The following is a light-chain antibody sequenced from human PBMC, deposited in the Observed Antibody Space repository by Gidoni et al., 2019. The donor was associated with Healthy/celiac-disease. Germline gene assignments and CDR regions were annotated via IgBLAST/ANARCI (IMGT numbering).Light chain of an antibody. J-gene: IGKJ5*01. CDR1: QSVSSY. CDR2: DAS. V-gene: IGKV3-11*01. Sequence: EIVLTPSPATLSLSPGERATRSCRASQSVSSYLAWYQQKPGQAPRLLIYDASNRATGIPARFSGSGSGTDFTLTISSLEPEDVAVYYCQQRSNWPPSITFGQGTRLEIK. CDR3: QQRSNWPPSIT.